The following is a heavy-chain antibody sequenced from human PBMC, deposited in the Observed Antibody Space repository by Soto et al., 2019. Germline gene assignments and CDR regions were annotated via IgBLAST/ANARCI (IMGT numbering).Heavy chain of an antibody. Sequence: VQLVQSGAEVKKPGSSVKVSCKASGGTFSTYGISWVRQAPGQGLEWMGGIIPIFGTTNHAQKFQGRLTITADESTSTAYMELSSLISEDTAVYYCAREIFGLSGMGRYHYGLDVWGQGTTVTVSS. D-gene: IGHD3-10*01. CDR3: AREIFGLSGMGRYHYGLDV. J-gene: IGHJ6*02. CDR1: GGTFSTYG. V-gene: IGHV1-69*12. CDR2: IIPIFGTT.